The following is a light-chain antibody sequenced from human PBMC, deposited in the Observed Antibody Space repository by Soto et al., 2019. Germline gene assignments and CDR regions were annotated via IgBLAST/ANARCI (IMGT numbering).Light chain of an antibody. CDR2: GAS. J-gene: IGKJ3*01. CDR1: QSVSSY. Sequence: EIVLTQSPATLSLSPGERATLSCRASQSVSSYLAWYQQKPGQAPRLLIYGASTRATGIPARFSGSGSGTEFTLTISSLQSEDFAVYYCQQYGRSPTFGPGTKVDIK. V-gene: IGKV3-15*01. CDR3: QQYGRSPT.